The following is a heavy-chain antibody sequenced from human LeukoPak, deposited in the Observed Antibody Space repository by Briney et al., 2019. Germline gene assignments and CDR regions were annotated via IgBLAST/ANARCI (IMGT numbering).Heavy chain of an antibody. CDR2: ISAYNGNT. J-gene: IGHJ4*02. CDR3: ARDQLSGNSSSWYQARIDY. CDR1: GYTFTSYG. Sequence: GASVKVSCKASGYTFTSYGISWVRQAPGQGLEWMGWISAYNGNTNYAQKFQGRVTITADKSTSTAYMELSSLRSEDTAVYYCARDQLSGNSSSWYQARIDYWGQGTLVTVSS. D-gene: IGHD6-13*01. V-gene: IGHV1-18*01.